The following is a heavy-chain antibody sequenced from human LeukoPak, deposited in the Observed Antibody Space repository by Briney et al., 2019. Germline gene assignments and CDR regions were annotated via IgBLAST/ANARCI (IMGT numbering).Heavy chain of an antibody. D-gene: IGHD2-2*01. CDR2: IYYHENT. CDR1: GGSISSSSYY. Sequence: SETLSLTCTVSGGSISSSSYYWGWIRQAPGKGLEWIGSIYYHENTYYNSSLKSRVTISVDTSKNQFSLKLSSVTAADTAVYYCARHRAGNIVVVPAAIFEFDYWGQGTLVTVSS. CDR3: ARHRAGNIVVVPAAIFEFDY. J-gene: IGHJ4*02. V-gene: IGHV4-39*01.